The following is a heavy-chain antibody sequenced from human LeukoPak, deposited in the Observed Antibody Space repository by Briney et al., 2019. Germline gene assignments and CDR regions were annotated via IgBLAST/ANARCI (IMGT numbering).Heavy chain of an antibody. CDR3: AREPPRACSFDF. J-gene: IGHJ4*02. CDR1: GYTFTSYH. Sequence: RGASVKVSCKTSGYTFTSYHIHWVRQAPGQGPEWMGAIYSGNGGTNYAQMFRGRITMTGDTSTSTVYMEISSLSSADTAVYFCAREPPRACSFDFWGQGTLVTVSS. V-gene: IGHV1-46*01. CDR2: IYSGNGGT. D-gene: IGHD1-14*01.